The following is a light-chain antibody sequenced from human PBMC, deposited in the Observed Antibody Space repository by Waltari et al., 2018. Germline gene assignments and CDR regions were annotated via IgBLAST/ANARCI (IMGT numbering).Light chain of an antibody. V-gene: IGKV1-39*01. Sequence: DIQMTQSPSSLSASVGDSVTLTCRASQTISTYLNWYQQKPGKAPKLLIFAASSLQSGVPSRFRGSASGRDFTLIISSLQPEDFATYYCQQTYSHFRTFGQGTKVEIK. CDR2: AAS. CDR1: QTISTY. CDR3: QQTYSHFRT. J-gene: IGKJ1*01.